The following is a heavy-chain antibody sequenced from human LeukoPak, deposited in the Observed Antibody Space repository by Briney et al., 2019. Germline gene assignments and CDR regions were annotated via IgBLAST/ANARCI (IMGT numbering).Heavy chain of an antibody. CDR1: GFSFSSDA. V-gene: IGHV3-23*01. D-gene: IGHD6-19*01. Sequence: PGGSLGLSCAASGFSFSSDAMSWVRQAPGKGLEWVSAISANGGNTYYADSVKGRFTISRDNSKNTLYLQMNSLRAEDTAVYYCAKGRYSSGWNYFDFWGQGTLVTVSS. CDR3: AKGRYSSGWNYFDF. J-gene: IGHJ4*02. CDR2: ISANGGNT.